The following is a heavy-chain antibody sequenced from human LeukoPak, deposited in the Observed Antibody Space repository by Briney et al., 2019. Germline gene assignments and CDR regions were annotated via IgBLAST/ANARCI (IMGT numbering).Heavy chain of an antibody. CDR3: ARVTLEWLFINAFDI. J-gene: IGHJ3*02. CDR1: GYTFTGYY. Sequence: ASVKVSCKASGYTFTGYYIHWVRQAPGQGLEWMGWINPNSGGTNYAQKFQGRVTMTRDTSISTAYMELSRLRSDDTAVYYCARVTLEWLFINAFDIWGQGTMVTVSS. CDR2: INPNSGGT. D-gene: IGHD3-3*01. V-gene: IGHV1-2*02.